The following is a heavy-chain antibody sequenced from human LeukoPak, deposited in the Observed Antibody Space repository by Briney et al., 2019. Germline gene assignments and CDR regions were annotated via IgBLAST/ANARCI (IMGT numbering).Heavy chain of an antibody. J-gene: IGHJ4*02. Sequence: GGSLRLSCAASGFTFSSYAMSWVRQAPGKGLEYVSVISGSGGSTHYRDYVKGRFTISRDNSKNTLYLQMNSLRVEDTAVYYCAKDGTTTITFDYWGQGTLVTVSS. V-gene: IGHV3-23*01. CDR2: ISGSGGST. CDR3: AKDGTTTITFDY. CDR1: GFTFSSYA. D-gene: IGHD1-1*01.